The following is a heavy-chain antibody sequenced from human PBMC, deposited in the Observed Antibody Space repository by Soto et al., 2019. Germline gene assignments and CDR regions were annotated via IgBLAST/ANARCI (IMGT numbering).Heavy chain of an antibody. CDR1: GFTFSSYA. J-gene: IGHJ3*02. CDR3: ARDRVECVAGDAFDI. Sequence: QVQLVESGGGVVQPGRSLRLSCEASGFTFSSYAMHWVRQAPGKGLEWVAVISYDGSNKYYADSVKGRFTISRDNSKNTLYMQMNSLRAEDTAVYYCARDRVECVAGDAFDIWGQGTMVTVSS. V-gene: IGHV3-30-3*01. D-gene: IGHD6-19*01. CDR2: ISYDGSNK.